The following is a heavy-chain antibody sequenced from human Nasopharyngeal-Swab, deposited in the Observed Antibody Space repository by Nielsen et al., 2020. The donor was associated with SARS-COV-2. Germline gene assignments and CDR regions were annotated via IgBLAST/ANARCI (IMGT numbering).Heavy chain of an antibody. J-gene: IGHJ4*02. V-gene: IGHV4-34*01. D-gene: IGHD2-2*01. Sequence: WGRQPPGKGLEWIGEINHSGSTNYNPTLKSRVTISVDTAKNQFTLKLSSVTAADTSVYYCSRIEDCSSTSCYDYFDYWGQGTLVTVSS. CDR2: INHSGST. CDR3: SRIEDCSSTSCYDYFDY.